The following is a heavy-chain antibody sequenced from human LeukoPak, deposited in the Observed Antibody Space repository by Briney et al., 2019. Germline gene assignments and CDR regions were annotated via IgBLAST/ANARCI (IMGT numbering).Heavy chain of an antibody. Sequence: GGSLRLSCAVSGFTFSSFDMHWVRQAPGKGLEWISSISSSSSYIYYADSVKGRFTISRDNAMDSLYLQMNSLRAEDTAVYYCARDVILWFGDRYYYYGMDVWGQGTTVTVSS. CDR1: GFTFSSFD. CDR3: ARDVILWFGDRYYYYGMDV. CDR2: ISSSSSYI. D-gene: IGHD3-10*01. J-gene: IGHJ6*02. V-gene: IGHV3-21*01.